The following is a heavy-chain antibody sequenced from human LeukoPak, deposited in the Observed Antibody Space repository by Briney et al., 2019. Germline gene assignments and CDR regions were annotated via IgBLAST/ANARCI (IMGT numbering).Heavy chain of an antibody. CDR2: INPKIADT. Sequence: ASVTVSCKASGYIFNDFYVHWVRQAPGQGLEWMGWINPKIADTIYAQSVRGRVTMTRDTSITTAYLELSSLRSDDTAVYYCARSLPHDNRNPHIDHWGQGTLITVSS. CDR3: ARSLPHDNRNPHIDH. D-gene: IGHD1-1*01. V-gene: IGHV1-2*02. J-gene: IGHJ4*02. CDR1: GYIFNDFY.